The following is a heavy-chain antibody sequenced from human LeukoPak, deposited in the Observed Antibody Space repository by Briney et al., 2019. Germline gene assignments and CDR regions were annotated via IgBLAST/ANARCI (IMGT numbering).Heavy chain of an antibody. J-gene: IGHJ5*02. CDR1: GFIFNNYA. D-gene: IGHD2-15*01. CDR3: ARDRARWQPLGFDP. CDR2: IYYSGST. Sequence: SGGSLRLSCAVSGFIFNNYAISWIRQPPGKGLEWIGYIYYSGSTNYNPSLKSRVTISVDTSKNQFSLKLSSVTAADTAVYYCARDRARWQPLGFDPWGQGTLVTVSS. V-gene: IGHV4-59*01.